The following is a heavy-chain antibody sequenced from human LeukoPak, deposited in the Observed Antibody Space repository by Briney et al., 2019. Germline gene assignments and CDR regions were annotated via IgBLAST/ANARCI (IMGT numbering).Heavy chain of an antibody. J-gene: IGHJ1*01. CDR2: IYSSVTT. Sequence: SETLSLTCTVSGGSISSHYWSWIRQPPGRGLEWIGYIYSSVTTNYNPSLKSRVTISVDTSKNQFSLKLNSVTAADTAVYYCARASFGDYSAEYFHHWGQGTLVTVSS. CDR3: ARASFGDYSAEYFHH. CDR1: GGSISSHY. V-gene: IGHV4-59*11. D-gene: IGHD4-17*01.